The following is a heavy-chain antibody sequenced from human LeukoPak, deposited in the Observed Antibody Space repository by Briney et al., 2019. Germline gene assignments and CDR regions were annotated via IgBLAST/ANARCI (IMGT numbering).Heavy chain of an antibody. CDR1: GGTFSSYA. V-gene: IGHV1-69*06. CDR3: ARVLDYYDSSGYPGFDY. CDR2: IIPIFGTA. Sequence: GASVKVSCKASGGTFSSYAISWVRQAPGQGLEWMGGIIPIFGTANYAQKFQGRVTINADKSTSTAYMELSSLRSEDTAVYYCARVLDYYDSSGYPGFDYWGQGTLVTVSS. D-gene: IGHD3-22*01. J-gene: IGHJ4*02.